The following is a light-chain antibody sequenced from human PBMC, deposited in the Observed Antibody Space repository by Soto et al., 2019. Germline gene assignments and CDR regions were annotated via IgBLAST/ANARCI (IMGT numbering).Light chain of an antibody. Sequence: QSALTQPASVSGSPGQSITISCTGTRSDVGGYNYVSWCQQHPGKAPKLMIYDVSNRPSGVSNRFSGSKSGNTASLTISGLQAEDEADYYCSSYTSSSTLEVFGTGTKLTVL. V-gene: IGLV2-14*01. CDR1: RSDVGGYNY. J-gene: IGLJ1*01. CDR3: SSYTSSSTLEV. CDR2: DVS.